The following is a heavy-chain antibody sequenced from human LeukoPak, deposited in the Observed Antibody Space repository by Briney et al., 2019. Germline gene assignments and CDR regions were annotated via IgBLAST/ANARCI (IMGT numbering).Heavy chain of an antibody. J-gene: IGHJ4*02. Sequence: ASVKVSCKTSGYTFTRHYIHWVRQAPGQGRKWMGWINPNTGGTFSAQKIQGSVILNRDTSINTAYMELRRLRSDDTAIYYCARILSSEWYSTFDFWGQGTLVTVSS. V-gene: IGHV1-2*02. CDR1: GYTFTRHY. D-gene: IGHD6-19*01. CDR3: ARILSSEWYSTFDF. CDR2: INPNTGGT.